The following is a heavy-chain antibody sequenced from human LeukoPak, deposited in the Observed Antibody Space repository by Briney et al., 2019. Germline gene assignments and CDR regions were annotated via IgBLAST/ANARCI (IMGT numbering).Heavy chain of an antibody. CDR3: ARHPWNSGMDV. CDR2: IYNSGST. V-gene: IGHV4-39*01. Sequence: SETLSLTCSVSGGSISSSTYYWGWIRQPPGKGLEWIGSIYNSGSTYYNPSLRSRVTISVDTSKNQFSLKLNSVTAADTAVYYCARHPWNSGMDVWGQGTTVTVSS. D-gene: IGHD1-1*01. CDR1: GGSISSSTYY. J-gene: IGHJ6*02.